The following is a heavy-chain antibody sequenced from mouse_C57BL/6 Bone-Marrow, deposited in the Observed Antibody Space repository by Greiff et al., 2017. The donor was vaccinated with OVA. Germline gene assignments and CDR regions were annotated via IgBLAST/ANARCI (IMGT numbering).Heavy chain of an antibody. CDR2: ISYDGSN. D-gene: IGHD1-1*01. J-gene: IGHJ2*01. V-gene: IGHV3-6*01. CDR3: ARTVVATGYFDY. Sequence: VQLQQSGPGLVKPSQSLSLTCSVTGYSITSGYYWNWIRQFPGNKLEWMGYISYDGSNNYNPSLKNRISITRDTSKNQFFLKLNSVTTEDTATYYCARTVVATGYFDYWGQGTTLTVSS. CDR1: GYSITSGYY.